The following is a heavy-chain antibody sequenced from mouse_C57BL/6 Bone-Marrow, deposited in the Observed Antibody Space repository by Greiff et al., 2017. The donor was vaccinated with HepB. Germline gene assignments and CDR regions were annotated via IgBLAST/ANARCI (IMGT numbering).Heavy chain of an antibody. CDR1: GFTFSSYG. J-gene: IGHJ1*03. Sequence: EVQVVESGGDLVKPGGSLKLSCAASGFTFSSYGMSWVRQTPDKRLEWVATISSGGSYTYYPDSVKGRFTISRDNAKNPLYLQMSSLKSEDTAMYYCARHVLQAFPRYWYFDVWGTGTTVTVSS. CDR3: ARHVLQAFPRYWYFDV. CDR2: ISSGGSYT. V-gene: IGHV5-6*01.